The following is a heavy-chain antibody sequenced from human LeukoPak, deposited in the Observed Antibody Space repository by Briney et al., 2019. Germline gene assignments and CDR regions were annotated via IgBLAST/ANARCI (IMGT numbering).Heavy chain of an antibody. V-gene: IGHV3-11*01. CDR1: GFTSSDYY. D-gene: IGHD3-22*01. Sequence: PGGSLRLSCAASGFTSSDYYMSWIRQAPGKGLEWVSYISSSGSTIYYADSVKGRFTISRDNAKNSLYLQMNSLRAEDTAVYYCARDPRYYDSLDAFDIWGQGTMVTVSS. J-gene: IGHJ3*02. CDR2: ISSSGSTI. CDR3: ARDPRYYDSLDAFDI.